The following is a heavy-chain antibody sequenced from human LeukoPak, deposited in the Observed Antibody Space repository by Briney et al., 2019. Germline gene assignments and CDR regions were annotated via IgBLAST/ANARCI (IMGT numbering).Heavy chain of an antibody. D-gene: IGHD4-17*01. CDR1: GFSVNTNY. CDR3: AKDLSASYGDYLPTLNPNDGI. Sequence: GGSLRLSCAASGFSVNTNYMSWVRQAPGKGLEWVSVLYSGGGAYYADSVKDRFTISRDYSQNTLLLQMNSLRAEDTALYYCAKDLSASYGDYLPTLNPNDGIWGQGTMVTVSS. V-gene: IGHV3-66*01. CDR2: LYSGGGA. J-gene: IGHJ3*02.